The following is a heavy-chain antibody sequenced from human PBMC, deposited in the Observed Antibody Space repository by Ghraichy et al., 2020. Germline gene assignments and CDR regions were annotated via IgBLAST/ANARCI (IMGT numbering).Heavy chain of an antibody. CDR1: GGSISSSSYY. CDR3: ARFAENYDYRVGYWFDP. CDR2: IYYSGST. J-gene: IGHJ5*02. Sequence: GSLRLSCTVSGGSISSSSYYWGWIRQPPGKGLEWIGSIYYSGSTYYNPSLKSRVTISVDTSKNQFSLKLSSVTAADTAVYYCARFAENYDYRVGYWFDPWGQGTLVTVSS. V-gene: IGHV4-39*01. D-gene: IGHD3-3*01.